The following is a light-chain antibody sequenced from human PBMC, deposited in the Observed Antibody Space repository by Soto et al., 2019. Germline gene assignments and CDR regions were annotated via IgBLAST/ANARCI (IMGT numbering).Light chain of an antibody. CDR2: AAS. Sequence: DIQLTQSPSFLSASVGDRVTITCRTSQDISSYLAWYQQKPGKAPQLLISAASTLQSGVPSRFSGSGSGTEFTLTICSLQPEDFATYYCQQLKSYPLSFGGGTKVEI. CDR1: QDISSY. CDR3: QQLKSYPLS. V-gene: IGKV1-9*01. J-gene: IGKJ4*01.